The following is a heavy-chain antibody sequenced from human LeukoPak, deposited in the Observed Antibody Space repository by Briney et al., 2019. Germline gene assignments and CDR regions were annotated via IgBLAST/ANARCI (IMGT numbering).Heavy chain of an antibody. D-gene: IGHD6-19*01. CDR3: ARASSLWLVPWDY. CDR2: IYSGGST. V-gene: IGHV3-53*05. J-gene: IGHJ4*02. Sequence: GGSLRLSRAASGFTLSSNYMSWVRQAPGKGLEWVSVIYSGGSTYYADSVKGRFTISRDNSKNTLYLQMNSLRAEDTAVYYCARASSLWLVPWDYWGQGTLVTVSS. CDR1: GFTLSSNY.